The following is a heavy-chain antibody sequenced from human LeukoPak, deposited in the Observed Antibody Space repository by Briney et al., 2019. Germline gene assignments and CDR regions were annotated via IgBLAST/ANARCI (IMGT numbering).Heavy chain of an antibody. D-gene: IGHD2-2*01. V-gene: IGHV4-59*08. J-gene: IGHJ5*02. CDR3: ALRGLVRGFDP. CDR1: GVSISSEY. Sequence: SETLSLTCTVSGVSISSEYYSWIRQPPGKGLEWIGYIYYSGSTNYNPSLKSRVTISVDKSKNQFSVKLSSVTAADTAVYYCALRGLVRGFDPWGQGTLVTVSS. CDR2: IYYSGST.